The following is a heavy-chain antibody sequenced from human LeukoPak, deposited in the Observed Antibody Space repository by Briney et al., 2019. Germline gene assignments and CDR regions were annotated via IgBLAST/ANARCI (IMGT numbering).Heavy chain of an antibody. V-gene: IGHV3-30*03. CDR2: ISYDGSNK. Sequence: PGRSLRLSCAPSGFTFSSYGTHWVSQAPGRGLEWEAGISYDGSNKYYADSVKGRFNISRDNSKNTLNVQRNSRRAEDTAVYYCAARPGGGSPHSADYWGQGTLVTVSS. J-gene: IGHJ4*02. CDR3: AARPGGGSPHSADY. D-gene: IGHD1-26*01. CDR1: GFTFSSYG.